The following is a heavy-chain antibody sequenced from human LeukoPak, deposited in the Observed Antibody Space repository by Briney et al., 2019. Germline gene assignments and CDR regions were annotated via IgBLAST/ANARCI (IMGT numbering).Heavy chain of an antibody. CDR1: GFTFDDYG. V-gene: IGHV3-20*04. J-gene: IGHJ4*02. CDR2: INWNGGST. D-gene: IGHD2-8*01. Sequence: GGSLRLSCAASGFTFDDYGMSWVRQAPGKGLEWVSGINWNGGSTGYADSVKGRFTISRDNAKNSLYLQMNSLRVEDTALYYCARLKLMVAPDYWGQGTLVTVSS. CDR3: ARLKLMVAPDY.